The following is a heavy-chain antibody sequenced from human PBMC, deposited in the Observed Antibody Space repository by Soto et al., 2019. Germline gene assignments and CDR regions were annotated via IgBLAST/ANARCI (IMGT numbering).Heavy chain of an antibody. Sequence: QVQLVESGGGVVQPGRSLRLSCAASGFTFSSYGMHWVRQAPGKGLEWVAVIWYDGSNKYYADSVKGRFTISRDNSKNTLYLQMNSLRAEDTAVYYCAIYTGYCSGGSCYSGHDAFDIWVQGTMVTVSS. V-gene: IGHV3-33*01. D-gene: IGHD2-15*01. J-gene: IGHJ3*02. CDR3: AIYTGYCSGGSCYSGHDAFDI. CDR1: GFTFSSYG. CDR2: IWYDGSNK.